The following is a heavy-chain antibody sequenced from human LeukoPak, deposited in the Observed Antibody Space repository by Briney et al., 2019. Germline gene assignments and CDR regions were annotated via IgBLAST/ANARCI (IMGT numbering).Heavy chain of an antibody. CDR1: GYTFSNYA. CDR2: ISTYNGNT. J-gene: IGHJ4*02. CDR3: ARDSRYSSGWYFFDY. V-gene: IGHV1-18*01. D-gene: IGHD6-19*01. Sequence: ASVKVSCKASGYTFSNYAINWVRQAPGQGLEWMGWISTYNGNTNYAQKLQDRVTMTTDTSTSTAYMELRSLRSDDTAVYYCARDSRYSSGWYFFDYWGQGTLVTVSS.